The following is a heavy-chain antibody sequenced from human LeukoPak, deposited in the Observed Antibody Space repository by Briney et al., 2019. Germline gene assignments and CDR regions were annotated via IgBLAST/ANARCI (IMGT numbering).Heavy chain of an antibody. CDR3: ARVYWYFDL. Sequence: ETLSLTCTVSGDSISSSNYYWGWIRQPPGKGLEWIGSIYYSGSPYYNPSLKNRVTISVDTSKNQFSLKLSSVTAADTAVYYCARVYWYFDLWGRGTLVTVSS. V-gene: IGHV4-39*01. J-gene: IGHJ2*01. CDR1: GDSISSSNYY. CDR2: IYYSGSP.